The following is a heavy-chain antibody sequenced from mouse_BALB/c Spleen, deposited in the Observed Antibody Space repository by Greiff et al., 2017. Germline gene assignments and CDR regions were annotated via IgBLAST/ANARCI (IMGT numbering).Heavy chain of an antibody. CDR2: IDTSDSYT. CDR3: ARRDSSGYSYYGMDY. J-gene: IGHJ4*01. Sequence: QVQLQQPGAELVMPGASVKMSCKASCFTFTDYWMHWVKQRPGQGLEWIGAIDTSDSYTSYNQKFKGKATLTVDKSTSTAYMELRRLTSEDTAVYYCARRDSSGYSYYGMDYGSQGTSVTVSS. V-gene: IGHV1-69*01. CDR1: CFTFTDYW. D-gene: IGHD3-2*01.